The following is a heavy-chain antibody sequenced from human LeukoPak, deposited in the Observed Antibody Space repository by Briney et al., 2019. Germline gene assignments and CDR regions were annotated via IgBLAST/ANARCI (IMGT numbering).Heavy chain of an antibody. V-gene: IGHV3-74*03. D-gene: IGHD2-15*01. Sequence: PGGSLRLSCAASGFTFTNYWMHWVRQAPGKGLVWVSRISDDGTTTTYADSVKGRFTISRDNAKNTVYLQMNSLRPDDTGVYYCARDKAGYCGGGSCPWGQGTLVTVSS. J-gene: IGHJ5*02. CDR1: GFTFTNYW. CDR2: ISDDGTTT. CDR3: ARDKAGYCGGGSCP.